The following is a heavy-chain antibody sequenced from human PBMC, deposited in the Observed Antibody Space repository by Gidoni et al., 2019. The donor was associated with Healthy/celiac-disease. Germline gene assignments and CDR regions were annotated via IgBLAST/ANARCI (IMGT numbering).Heavy chain of an antibody. D-gene: IGHD5-18*01. CDR3: ARDDTRAGFDY. Sequence: QVQLVESGAGVVQPGRSLRLSCAASGFTFSSYGMHWVRQAPGKGLEWVAVIWYDGSNKYYADSVKGRFTISRDNSKNTLYLQMNSLRAEDTAVYYCARDDTRAGFDYWGQGTLVTVSS. CDR1: GFTFSSYG. J-gene: IGHJ4*02. CDR2: IWYDGSNK. V-gene: IGHV3-33*01.